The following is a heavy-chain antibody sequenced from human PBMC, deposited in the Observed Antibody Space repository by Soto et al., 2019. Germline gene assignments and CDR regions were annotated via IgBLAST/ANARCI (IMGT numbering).Heavy chain of an antibody. CDR2: IKSDASTI. D-gene: IGHD1-26*01. J-gene: IGHJ4*02. CDR1: GFTFSSYW. CDR3: VRGGIANYYGLFDS. Sequence: EVQLVESGGGLVQPGGSLRLSCAASGFTFSSYWMHWVRQVPGKGLVWVSRIKSDASTIMYADSVKGRFTISRDNAKNTLYLQVNSLRPEDTAVYYCVRGGIANYYGLFDSWGQGTLVTVSS. V-gene: IGHV3-74*03.